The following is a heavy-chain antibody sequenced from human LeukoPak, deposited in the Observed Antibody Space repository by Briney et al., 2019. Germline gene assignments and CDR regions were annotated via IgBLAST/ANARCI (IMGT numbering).Heavy chain of an antibody. CDR3: ARDQEGFDY. V-gene: IGHV1-46*01. CDR2: IYPRDGST. Sequence: ASVKVSCKASGYTSTSNYIHWVRQAPGQGLEWMGMIYPRDGSTSYAQKFQGRVTVTRDTSTSTVHMELSGLRSEDTAVYYCARDQEGFDYWGQGILVTVSS. J-gene: IGHJ4*02. CDR1: GYTSTSNY.